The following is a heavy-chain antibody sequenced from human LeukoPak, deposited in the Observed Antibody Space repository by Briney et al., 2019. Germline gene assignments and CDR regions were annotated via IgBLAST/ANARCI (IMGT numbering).Heavy chain of an antibody. CDR1: GGSISSGGYS. V-gene: IGHV4-31*03. D-gene: IGHD6-13*01. J-gene: IGHJ5*02. CDR3: ARVEYSSSFWFDP. CDR2: IYYSGST. Sequence: PSQTLSLTCTVSGGSISSGGYSWSWIRQHPGEGLEWIGYIYYSGSTYYNPTLKSRVTISVDTSKNQFSLKLSSVTAADTAVYYCARVEYSSSFWFDPWGQGTLVTVSS.